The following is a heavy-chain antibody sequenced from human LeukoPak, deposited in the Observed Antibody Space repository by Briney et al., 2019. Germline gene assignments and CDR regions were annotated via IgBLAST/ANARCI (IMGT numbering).Heavy chain of an antibody. Sequence: KPSETLSLTCAVYGGSFSGYYWSWIRQPPGKGLEWIGEINHSGSTNYNPSLKSRVTISVDASKNQFSLKLSSVTAADTAVYYCARDPLGDYVPLFDYWGQGTLVTVSS. CDR2: INHSGST. CDR1: GGSFSGYY. J-gene: IGHJ4*02. CDR3: ARDPLGDYVPLFDY. V-gene: IGHV4-34*01. D-gene: IGHD3-16*01.